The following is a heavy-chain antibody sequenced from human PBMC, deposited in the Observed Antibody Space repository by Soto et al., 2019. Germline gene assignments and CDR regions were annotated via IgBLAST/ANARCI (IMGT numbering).Heavy chain of an antibody. CDR2: IIPIFGTA. Sequence: QVQLVQSGAEVKKPGSSVKVSFKASGGTFSSYAISWVRQAPGQGLEWMGGIIPIFGTANYAQKFQGRVTITADESTSTAYMELSSLRSEDTAVYYCARALGYCSGGSCYSGCDVWGQGTTVTVSS. J-gene: IGHJ6*02. D-gene: IGHD2-15*01. CDR3: ARALGYCSGGSCYSGCDV. V-gene: IGHV1-69*01. CDR1: GGTFSSYA.